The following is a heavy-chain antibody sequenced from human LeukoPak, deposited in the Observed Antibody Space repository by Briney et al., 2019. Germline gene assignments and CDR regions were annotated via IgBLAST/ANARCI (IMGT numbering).Heavy chain of an antibody. Sequence: SETLSLTCTVSGGSISSYYWSWIRQPPGKGLEWIGYIYYTGSTNYNPSLKSRVTISVDTSKNQFSLKLSSVTAADTAVYYCERVDSSNWYDSRGYFDYWGQGTLVTVSS. J-gene: IGHJ4*02. CDR3: ERVDSSNWYDSRGYFDY. V-gene: IGHV4-59*01. D-gene: IGHD6-13*01. CDR1: GGSISSYY. CDR2: IYYTGST.